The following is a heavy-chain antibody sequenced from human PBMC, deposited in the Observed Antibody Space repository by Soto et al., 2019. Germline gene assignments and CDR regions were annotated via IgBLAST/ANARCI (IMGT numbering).Heavy chain of an antibody. V-gene: IGHV4-59*08. CDR2: IYYSGST. D-gene: IGHD6-13*01. Sequence: PSETLSLTCTVSGGSISSYSWSWIRQPPGKGLEWIGYIYYSGSTNYNPSLKSRVTISVDTSKNQFSLKLSSVTAADTAVYYCARLESTAGTPFDYWGQGTLVTVS. J-gene: IGHJ4*02. CDR1: GGSISSYS. CDR3: ARLESTAGTPFDY.